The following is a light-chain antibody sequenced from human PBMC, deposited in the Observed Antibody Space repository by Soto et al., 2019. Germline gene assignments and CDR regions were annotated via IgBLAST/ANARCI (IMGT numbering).Light chain of an antibody. J-gene: IGKJ4*01. CDR3: QHYDSSPLT. CDR1: QPISSHRS. V-gene: IGKV3-20*01. Sequence: EIVLTQSPGTLSLSPGERATLSCRASQPISSHRSLSWYQQKPGQAPLVFIYGASRTATGIPDRFSGSGSGTYFTPTISRLDHEDVAVYYCQHYDSSPLTFGGGTKVEIK. CDR2: GAS.